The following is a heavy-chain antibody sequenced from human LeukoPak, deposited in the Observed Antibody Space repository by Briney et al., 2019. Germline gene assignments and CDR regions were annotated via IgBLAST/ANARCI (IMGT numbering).Heavy chain of an antibody. CDR3: ARARTGSYSSGSTRRGWFDP. D-gene: IGHD6-19*01. CDR2: INHSGST. V-gene: IGHV4-34*01. Sequence: PGGSLRLSCAASGFTFSNYAMNWIRQPPGKGLEWIGEINHSGSTNYNPSLKSRVTISVDTSKNQFSLKLSSVTAADTAVYYCARARTGSYSSGSTRRGWFDPWGQGTLVTVSS. CDR1: GFTFSNYA. J-gene: IGHJ5*02.